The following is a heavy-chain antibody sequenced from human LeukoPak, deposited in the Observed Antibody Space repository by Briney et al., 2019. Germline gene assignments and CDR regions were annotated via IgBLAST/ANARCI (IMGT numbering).Heavy chain of an antibody. CDR3: ARSKGYCSSTSCYPWFDP. V-gene: IGHV1-2*02. CDR1: GYTFTGYY. CDR2: INPNSGGT. Sequence: ASVKVSCKASGYTFTGYYMHWVRQAPGQGLEWMGWINPNSGGTNYAQKFQGRVTMTRDTSIRTAYMELSRLRSDDTAVYYCARSKGYCSSTSCYPWFDPWGQGTLVTVSS. J-gene: IGHJ5*02. D-gene: IGHD2-2*01.